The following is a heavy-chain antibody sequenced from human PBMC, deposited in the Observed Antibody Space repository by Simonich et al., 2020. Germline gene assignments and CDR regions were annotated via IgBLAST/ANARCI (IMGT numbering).Heavy chain of an antibody. Sequence: QVQLQESGPGLVKPSETLSLTCTVSGDSISSYYWSWIRQPPGKGLEWIGYIYSSGSNNYNPSLKSRVTISVDTSKNQFSLKLSSVTAADTAVYYCARHDRWLQFYFDYWGQGTLVTVSS. CDR1: GDSISSYY. V-gene: IGHV4-59*08. J-gene: IGHJ4*02. CDR3: ARHDRWLQFYFDY. D-gene: IGHD5-12*01. CDR2: IYSSGSN.